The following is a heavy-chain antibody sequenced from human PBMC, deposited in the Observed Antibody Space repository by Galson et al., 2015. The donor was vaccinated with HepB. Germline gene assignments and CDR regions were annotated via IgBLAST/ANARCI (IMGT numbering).Heavy chain of an antibody. CDR3: AREGWEGSSSWYVRGLFYYYYMDV. CDR2: INTNTGNP. Sequence: SVKVSCKASGYTFTSYAMNWVRQAPGQGLEWMGWINTNTGNPTYAQGFTGRFVFSLDTSVSTAYLQISSLKAEDTAVYYCAREGWEGSSSWYVRGLFYYYYMDVWGKGTTVTVSS. CDR1: GYTFTSYA. J-gene: IGHJ6*03. D-gene: IGHD6-13*01. V-gene: IGHV7-4-1*02.